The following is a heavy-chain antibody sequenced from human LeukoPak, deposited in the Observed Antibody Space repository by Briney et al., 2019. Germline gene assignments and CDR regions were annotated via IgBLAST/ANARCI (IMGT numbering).Heavy chain of an antibody. CDR2: ISYDGSNK. CDR1: GFTFSSYG. V-gene: IGHV3-30*18. CDR3: AKDQNVDTAKVMDY. Sequence: GGSLRLSCAASGFTFSSYGMHWVRQAPGKGLEWVAVISYDGSNKYYADSVKGRFTISRDNSKNTLYLQMNSLRAEDTAVYYCAKDQNVDTAKVMDYWGQGTLVTVSS. J-gene: IGHJ4*02. D-gene: IGHD5-18*01.